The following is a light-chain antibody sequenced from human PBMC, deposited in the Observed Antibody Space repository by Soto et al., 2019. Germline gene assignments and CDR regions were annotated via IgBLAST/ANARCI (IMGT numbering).Light chain of an antibody. J-gene: IGKJ4*01. V-gene: IGKV3-11*01. CDR2: DTS. CDR1: HRVVND. CDR3: HQRYNWPLS. Sequence: IVLTQSPATLSLSPGERATLSCRASHRVVNDLDWYEQKPGQAPRLLIYDTSNRATGIPARFSGSGSGTDFTLTISSLEPEDFAVYYCHQRYNWPLSFGGGTKVEI.